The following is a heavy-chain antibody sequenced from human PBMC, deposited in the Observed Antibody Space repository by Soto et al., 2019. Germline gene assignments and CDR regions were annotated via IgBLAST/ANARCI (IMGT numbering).Heavy chain of an antibody. CDR2: INAGNGNT. J-gene: IGHJ4*02. CDR1: GYAYACYA. CDR3: ATRSPAFDY. V-gene: IGHV1-3*01. Sequence: GASVEATWKDSGYAYACYARHWVRQAPGQRLEWMGWINAGNGNTKYSQKFQGRVTITRDTSASTAYMELRSLRSDDTAMYYCATRSPAFDYWGQGTLVTVSS.